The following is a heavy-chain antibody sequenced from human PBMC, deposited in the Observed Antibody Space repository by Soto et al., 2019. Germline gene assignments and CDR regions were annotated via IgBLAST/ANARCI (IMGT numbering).Heavy chain of an antibody. V-gene: IGHV5-51*01. CDR3: ATIPKTYYYDSRGQPGLDY. CDR1: GYTFSTYW. Sequence: PGESLKISCKGSGYTFSTYWIAWVRQMPGKGLEWMGIIYPGDSDTKYSPAFQGQVTISADKPISTAYLQWSSLKASDTAMYYCATIPKTYYYDSRGQPGLDYWGQGSLVTVSS. D-gene: IGHD3-22*01. J-gene: IGHJ4*02. CDR2: IYPGDSDT.